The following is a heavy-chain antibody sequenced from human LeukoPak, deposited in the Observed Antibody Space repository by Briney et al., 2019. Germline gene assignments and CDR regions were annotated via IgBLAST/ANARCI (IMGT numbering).Heavy chain of an antibody. Sequence: GRSLRLSCAASGFTFSSYAMHWVHQAPGKGLEWVAVISYDGSNKYYADSVKGRFTISRDNSKNTLYLQMNSLRAEDTAVYYCARSFSIPFFDYWGQGTLVTVSS. CDR2: ISYDGSNK. D-gene: IGHD3-16*02. CDR3: ARSFSIPFFDY. CDR1: GFTFSSYA. V-gene: IGHV3-30-3*01. J-gene: IGHJ4*02.